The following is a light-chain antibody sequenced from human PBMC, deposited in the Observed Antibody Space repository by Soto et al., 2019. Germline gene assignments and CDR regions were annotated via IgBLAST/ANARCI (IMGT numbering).Light chain of an antibody. CDR1: QSLVYSDGNTY. V-gene: IGKV2-30*01. J-gene: IGKJ5*01. Sequence: VVMTQSPLSLPVTLGQPASISCRSSQSLVYSDGNTYLNWFQQRPGQSPRRLIYKVSNGDSGVPDRFSGSGSGTDFTLKISRVKAEDIGVYYWMQGTDRPPITFGQGTRLEI. CDR2: KVS. CDR3: MQGTDRPPIT.